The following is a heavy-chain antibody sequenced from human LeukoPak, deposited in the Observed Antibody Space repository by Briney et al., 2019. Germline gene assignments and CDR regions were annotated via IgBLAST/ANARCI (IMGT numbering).Heavy chain of an antibody. Sequence: ASVKVSCKASGYAFTSYYMHWVRQAPGQGLEWMGIINPSGGSTSYAQKFQGRVTMTRDTSTSTVYMELSSLRSEDTAVYYCARVSYGDYFDYWGQGTLVTVSS. CDR3: ARVSYGDYFDY. V-gene: IGHV1-46*01. CDR2: INPSGGST. J-gene: IGHJ4*02. D-gene: IGHD4-17*01. CDR1: GYAFTSYY.